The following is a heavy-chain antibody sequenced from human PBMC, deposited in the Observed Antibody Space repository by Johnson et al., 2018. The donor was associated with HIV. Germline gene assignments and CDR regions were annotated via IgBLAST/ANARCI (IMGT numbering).Heavy chain of an antibody. CDR3: ARGDCSSTSCPRNAFDI. CDR1: GFTFSNAW. CDR2: IKSKTDGGTT. D-gene: IGHD2-2*01. V-gene: IGHV3-15*01. J-gene: IGHJ3*02. Sequence: VQLVESGGGLVKPGGSLRLSCAASGFTFSNAWMSWVRQAPGKGLEWVGRIKSKTDGGTTDYAASVKGRFTISRDDSKNSLYLQMNSLKTEDTAVYYCARGDCSSTSCPRNAFDIWGQGTMVTVSS.